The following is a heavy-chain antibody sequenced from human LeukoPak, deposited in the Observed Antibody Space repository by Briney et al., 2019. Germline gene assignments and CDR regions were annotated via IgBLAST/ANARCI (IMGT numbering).Heavy chain of an antibody. D-gene: IGHD3-10*01. CDR1: GFTFSSYS. CDR2: ISSSSSYI. CDR3: ARANAGSADTPHDY. V-gene: IGHV3-21*01. Sequence: GGSLRLSCAASGFTFSSYSMNWVRQAPGKGLEWVSSISSSSSYIYYADSVKGRFTISRDNAKNSLYLQMNSLRAEDTAVYYCARANAGSADTPHDYWGQGTLVTVSS. J-gene: IGHJ4*02.